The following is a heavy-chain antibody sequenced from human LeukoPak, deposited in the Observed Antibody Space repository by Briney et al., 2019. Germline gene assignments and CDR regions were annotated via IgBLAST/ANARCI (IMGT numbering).Heavy chain of an antibody. D-gene: IGHD3-10*01. CDR3: AREERRATMVRGVILNYFDY. CDR2: IYYSGST. J-gene: IGHJ4*02. CDR1: GGSISSGDYY. Sequence: SQTLSLTCTVSGGSISSGDYYWSWIRQPPGKGLEWIGYIYYSGSTYYNPSLKSRVTISVDTSKNQFSLKLSSVTAADTAVYYCAREERRATMVRGVILNYFDYWGQGTLVTVSS. V-gene: IGHV4-30-4*01.